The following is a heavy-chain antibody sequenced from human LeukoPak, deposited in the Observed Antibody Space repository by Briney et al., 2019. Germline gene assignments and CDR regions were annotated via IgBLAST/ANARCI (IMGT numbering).Heavy chain of an antibody. CDR1: GFTFSAYW. CDR2: IKQDGSEK. CDR3: ARDGGRFGDYEY. D-gene: IGHD3-10*01. J-gene: IGHJ4*02. V-gene: IGHV3-7*01. Sequence: PGGSLRLSCAASGFTFSAYWMTWVRQAPGKGLEWAANIKQDGSEKYYVDSVEGRFTISRDNAKNSLYLQMNSLRVEDTAVYYCARDGGRFGDYEYWGQGTLVTVSS.